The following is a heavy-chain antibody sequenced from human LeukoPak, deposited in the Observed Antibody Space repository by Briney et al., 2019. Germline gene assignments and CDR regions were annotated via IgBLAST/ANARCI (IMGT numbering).Heavy chain of an antibody. V-gene: IGHV3-9*01. Sequence: PGGSLRLSCAASGFTFDDYAMHWVRQAPGKVLEGVSGISWNSGSIGYADSVKGRFTISRDNAKNSLYLQMNSLRAEDTALYYCAKESSGYDYDYWGQGTLVTVSS. D-gene: IGHD5-12*01. CDR1: GFTFDDYA. CDR2: ISWNSGSI. CDR3: AKESSGYDYDY. J-gene: IGHJ4*02.